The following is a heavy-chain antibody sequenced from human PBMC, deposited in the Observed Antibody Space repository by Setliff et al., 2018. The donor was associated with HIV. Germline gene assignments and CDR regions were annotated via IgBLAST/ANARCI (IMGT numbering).Heavy chain of an antibody. Sequence: GGSLRLSCAASGFTFSTYGMHWVRQAPGKGLEWVAFIRYDGSNKYYADSVKGRFTISRDNSRNTLHLQMNSLRAEDTALYYCAKDMEYDTSVYYHWYFDLWGRGALVTVSS. CDR1: GFTFSTYG. CDR3: AKDMEYDTSVYYHWYFDL. J-gene: IGHJ2*01. V-gene: IGHV3-30*02. CDR2: IRYDGSNK. D-gene: IGHD3-22*01.